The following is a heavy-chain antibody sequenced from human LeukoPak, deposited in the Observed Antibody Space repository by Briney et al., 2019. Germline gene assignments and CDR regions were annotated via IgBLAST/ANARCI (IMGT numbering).Heavy chain of an antibody. CDR2: MNPNSGNT. V-gene: IGHV1-8*01. CDR1: GYTFTSCD. CDR3: ARGDYDILTGHNWFDP. Sequence: ASVKVSCKASGYTFTSCDINWVRQATGQGLEWMGWMNPNSGNTGYAQKFQGRVTMTRNTSISTAYMELSSLRSEDTAVYYCARGDYDILTGHNWFDPWGQGTLVTVSS. D-gene: IGHD3-9*01. J-gene: IGHJ5*02.